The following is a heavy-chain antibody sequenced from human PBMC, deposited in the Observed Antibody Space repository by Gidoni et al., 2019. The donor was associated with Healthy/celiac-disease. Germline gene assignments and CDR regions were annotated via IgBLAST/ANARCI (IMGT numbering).Heavy chain of an antibody. J-gene: IGHJ6*02. Sequence: GLEWIGEINHSGSTNYNPSLKSRVTISVDTSKNQFSLKLSSVTAADTAVYYCASCNDYYYYGMDVWGQGTTVTVSS. D-gene: IGHD2-15*01. V-gene: IGHV4-34*01. CDR3: ASCNDYYYYGMDV. CDR2: INHSGST.